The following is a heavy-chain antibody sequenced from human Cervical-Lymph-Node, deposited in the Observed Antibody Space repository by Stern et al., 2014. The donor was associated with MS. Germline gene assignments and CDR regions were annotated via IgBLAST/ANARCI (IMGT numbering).Heavy chain of an antibody. CDR1: GFNFSSYS. Sequence: QLVVSGGGLVKPGGSLRLSCAASGFNFSSYSMNWVRQAPGKGLEWDSSISSSSSYIYYADSVKGRFTISRDNAKNSLYLQMNSLRAEDTAVYYCARDSGYTPAYFDYWGQGTLVTVSS. CDR3: ARDSGYTPAYFDY. D-gene: IGHD3-22*01. J-gene: IGHJ4*02. V-gene: IGHV3-21*01. CDR2: ISSSSSYI.